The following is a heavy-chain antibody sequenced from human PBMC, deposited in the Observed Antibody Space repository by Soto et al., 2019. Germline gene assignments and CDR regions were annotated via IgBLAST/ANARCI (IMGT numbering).Heavy chain of an antibody. J-gene: IGHJ3*02. Sequence: QVQLQESGPGLVKPSQTLSLTCTVSGGSIISGGNYWSWIRQHPGKGLEWIGYIYYSGSTYYNPSLKSRVTISVDTSKNQFSLKLSSVTAADTAVYYCARDSADYYGSGRGAFDIWGQGTMVTVSS. CDR3: ARDSADYYGSGRGAFDI. CDR2: IYYSGST. V-gene: IGHV4-31*03. CDR1: GGSIISGGNY. D-gene: IGHD3-10*01.